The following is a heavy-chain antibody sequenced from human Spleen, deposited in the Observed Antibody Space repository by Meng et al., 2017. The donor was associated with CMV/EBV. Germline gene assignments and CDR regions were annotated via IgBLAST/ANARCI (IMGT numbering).Heavy chain of an antibody. Sequence: KVSCDASGSNFISFVIRWVRQAPGQGRECMGGIITIFGTANYQQRFKSRVEMTADESSSKACMELRALRSEYTAVYYCARDLEATTTHWGQGTLVTVSS. CDR2: IITIFGTA. CDR1: GSNFISFV. V-gene: IGHV1-69*01. CDR3: ARDLEATTTH. D-gene: IGHD5-24*01. J-gene: IGHJ4*02.